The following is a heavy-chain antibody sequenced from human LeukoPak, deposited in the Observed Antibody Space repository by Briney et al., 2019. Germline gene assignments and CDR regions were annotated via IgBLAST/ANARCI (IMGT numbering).Heavy chain of an antibody. V-gene: IGHV4-38-2*02. D-gene: IGHD3-10*01. J-gene: IGHJ4*02. Sequence: PSETLSLTRTVSAYSISSGYYWGWIRQPPGKGLEWIGSIHHSGSTDYNPSLKSRVTISADTSKNQFSLKLSSVTAADTAVYYCARGFRGPNFDYWGQGTLVTVSS. CDR1: AYSISSGYY. CDR2: IHHSGST. CDR3: ARGFRGPNFDY.